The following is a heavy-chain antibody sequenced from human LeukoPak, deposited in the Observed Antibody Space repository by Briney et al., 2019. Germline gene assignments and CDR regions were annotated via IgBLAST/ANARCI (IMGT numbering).Heavy chain of an antibody. Sequence: SETLSLTCTVSGDSISGYYWTWIRQPPGKGLEWIGYIHSTGSTLYNPSLKSRVTISVDTSKNRFSLNLNSVTAADTAVYHCARDQGSVAATPGIDYWGQGTLVTVSS. CDR3: ARDQGSVAATPGIDY. CDR1: GDSISGYY. V-gene: IGHV4-59*01. D-gene: IGHD2-15*01. CDR2: IHSTGST. J-gene: IGHJ4*02.